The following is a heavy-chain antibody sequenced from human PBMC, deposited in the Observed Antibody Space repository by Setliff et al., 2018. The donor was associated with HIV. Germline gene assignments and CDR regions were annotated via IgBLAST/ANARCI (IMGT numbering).Heavy chain of an antibody. J-gene: IGHJ3*02. CDR3: AREPDYGIRDAFDI. V-gene: IGHV1-69*10. CDR1: GGTFSSYA. D-gene: IGHD4-17*01. CDR2: IIPIIGIT. Sequence: GASVKVSCKASGGTFSSYAISWVRQAPGQGLEWMGGIIPIIGITNQAQKFQGRVTITADKSTNTAYMELSSLRSEDTAVYYCAREPDYGIRDAFDIWGQGTMVTVSS.